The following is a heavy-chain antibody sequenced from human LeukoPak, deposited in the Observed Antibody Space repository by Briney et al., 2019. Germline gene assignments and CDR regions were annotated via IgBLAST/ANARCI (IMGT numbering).Heavy chain of an antibody. CDR3: ARHLPKWGWDY. CDR1: GGSISSYY. CDR2: IYYSGST. Sequence: SETLSLTCTVSGGSISSYYWSWIRQPPGKGLEWIGHIYYSGSTKYNPSLKSRVTISVGTSKNQFSLKLSSVTAADTAVYYCARHLPKWGWDYWGQGTLVTVSS. D-gene: IGHD1-26*01. V-gene: IGHV4-59*08. J-gene: IGHJ4*02.